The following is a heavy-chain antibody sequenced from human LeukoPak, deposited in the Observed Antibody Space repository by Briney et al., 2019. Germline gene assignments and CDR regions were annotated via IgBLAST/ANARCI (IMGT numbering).Heavy chain of an antibody. CDR1: GFTFDDYG. CDR2: INWNGGST. J-gene: IGHJ6*03. D-gene: IGHD3-22*01. Sequence: GGSLRLSCAASGFTFDDYGMSWVRQAPGKGLEWVSGINWNGGSTGYADSVKGRFTISRDNAKNSLYLQMNSLRAEDTALYYCARGVPYYYDSSGRSLYYYMDVWGKGTTVTVSS. CDR3: ARGVPYYYDSSGRSLYYYMDV. V-gene: IGHV3-20*04.